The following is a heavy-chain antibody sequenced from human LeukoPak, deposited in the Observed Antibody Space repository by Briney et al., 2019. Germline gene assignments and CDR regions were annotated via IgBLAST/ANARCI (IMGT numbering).Heavy chain of an antibody. CDR2: ISAYNGNT. D-gene: IGHD2-15*01. V-gene: IGHV1-18*01. CDR1: GYTFTSYG. J-gene: IGHJ6*03. Sequence: ASVRVSCKASGYTFTSYGISWVRQAPGQGLEWMGWISAYNGNTNYAQKLQGRVTMTTDTSTSTAYMELRSLRSDDTVVYYCARAPSIVNYYYYYMDVWGKGTTVTVSS. CDR3: ARAPSIVNYYYYYMDV.